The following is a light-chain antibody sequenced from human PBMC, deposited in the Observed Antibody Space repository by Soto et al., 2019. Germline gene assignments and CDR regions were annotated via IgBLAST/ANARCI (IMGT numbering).Light chain of an antibody. CDR3: CSYAGSSTLYI. V-gene: IGLV2-23*01. Sequence: SVLTEPASVSGSTGQAITLSCPGTSSDVGSYNLVSWYQQHPGKAPKLMIYEGSKRPSGVSNRFSGSKSGNTASLTISGLQAEDEADYYFCSYAGSSTLYIFGTGTRVTVL. J-gene: IGLJ1*01. CDR1: SSDVGSYNL. CDR2: EGS.